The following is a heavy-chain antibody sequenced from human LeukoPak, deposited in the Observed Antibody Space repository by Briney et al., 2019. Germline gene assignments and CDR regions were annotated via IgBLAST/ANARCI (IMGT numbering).Heavy chain of an antibody. CDR2: ISYDGSNK. CDR3: AKSHYDFWRSETLDY. D-gene: IGHD3-3*01. Sequence: GGSLRLSCAASGFTFSSYGMHWVRQAPGKGLEWVAVISYDGSNKYYADSVRGRFTISRDNSKNTLYLQMNSLRAEDTAVYYCAKSHYDFWRSETLDYWAREPWSTSPQ. CDR1: GFTFSSYG. V-gene: IGHV3-30*18. J-gene: IGHJ4*02.